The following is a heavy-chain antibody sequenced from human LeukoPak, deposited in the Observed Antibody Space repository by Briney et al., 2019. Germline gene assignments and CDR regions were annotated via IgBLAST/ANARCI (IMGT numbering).Heavy chain of an antibody. CDR1: GFIFSSYE. J-gene: IGHJ3*01. CDR3: AKAFQRGWERDAFAF. Sequence: GALRLSCVISGFIFSSYEMDWVRQAPGKGPEWVSYIDSSASTISYADSVEGRFTISRDYSKNTLYLQMNSLGADDTAVYYCAKAFQRGWERDAFAFWGQGTLVTVSS. D-gene: IGHD1-26*01. V-gene: IGHV3-48*03. CDR2: IDSSASTI.